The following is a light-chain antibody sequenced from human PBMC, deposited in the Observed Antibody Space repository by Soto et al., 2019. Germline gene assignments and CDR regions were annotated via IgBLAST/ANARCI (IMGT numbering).Light chain of an antibody. V-gene: IGLV1-40*01. CDR2: GNS. Sequence: QAVVTQPPSVSGAPGQRVTISCTGSSSNIGAGYDVHWYQQLPGTAPKLLIYGNSNRPSGVPDRLSGSKSGTSASLAITGLQAEDEADYYCQSYDTSLSGSGVVFGGGTKVTVL. CDR3: QSYDTSLSGSGVV. CDR1: SSNIGAGYD. J-gene: IGLJ2*01.